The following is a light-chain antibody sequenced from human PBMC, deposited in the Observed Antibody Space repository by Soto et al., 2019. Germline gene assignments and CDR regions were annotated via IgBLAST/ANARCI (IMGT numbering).Light chain of an antibody. Sequence: EIVLTQSPLSLPVTPGEPASISCRSSRNLLHSNGYYYLDWYLQKPGQSPQLLIYLGSNRASGGPDRFSGSGSGTDFTLTISRVEAEDVGVYFCAQGLATPFTVGGGTKVEIK. J-gene: IGKJ4*01. CDR2: LGS. CDR3: AQGLATPFT. V-gene: IGKV2-28*01. CDR1: RNLLHSNGYYY.